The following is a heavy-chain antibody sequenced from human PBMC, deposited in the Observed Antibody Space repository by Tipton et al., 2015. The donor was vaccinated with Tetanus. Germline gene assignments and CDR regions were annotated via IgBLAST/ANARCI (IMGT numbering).Heavy chain of an antibody. Sequence: SLRLSCAASGFTFSSYAMSWVRQAPGKGLEWVSAISGSGGSTYYADSVKGRFTISRDNSKNTLYLQMNSLRAEDTAVYHCAKGGSGYDRLDYWGQGTLVTVSS. CDR1: GFTFSSYA. CDR3: AKGGSGYDRLDY. D-gene: IGHD5-12*01. V-gene: IGHV3-23*01. J-gene: IGHJ4*02. CDR2: ISGSGGST.